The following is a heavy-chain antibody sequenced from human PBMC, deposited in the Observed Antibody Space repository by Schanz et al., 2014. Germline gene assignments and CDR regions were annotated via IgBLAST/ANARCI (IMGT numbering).Heavy chain of an antibody. CDR1: GGTFSTYP. Sequence: QVQLVQSGAEVKKPGSSMKVSCKASGGTFSTYPINWLRQAPGQGLEWMGRIIPIHGIVNYAQRFQDRVRITADKSTSTAYMELTSLRSEDTAVYYCAKVAEEGPHINNWGGDYFDFWGQGTLVTVSS. J-gene: IGHJ4*02. CDR3: AKVAEEGPHINNWGGDYFDF. CDR2: IIPIHGIV. V-gene: IGHV1-69*02. D-gene: IGHD3-16*01.